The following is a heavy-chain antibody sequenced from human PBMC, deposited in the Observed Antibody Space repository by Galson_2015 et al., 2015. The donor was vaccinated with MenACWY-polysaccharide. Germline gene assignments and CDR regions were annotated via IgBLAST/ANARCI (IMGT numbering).Heavy chain of an antibody. D-gene: IGHD6-19*01. Sequence: SLRLSCAASGFTFKHYGMHWVRQAPGKGLEWVAFIRHYGTNEDYVDSVRGRFTISRDNSKNTLYLQMSSLRTEDTAVYFCAKQAYSSGCDYWGLGTLVTVSS. J-gene: IGHJ4*02. V-gene: IGHV3-30*02. CDR3: AKQAYSSGCDY. CDR2: IRHYGTNE. CDR1: GFTFKHYG.